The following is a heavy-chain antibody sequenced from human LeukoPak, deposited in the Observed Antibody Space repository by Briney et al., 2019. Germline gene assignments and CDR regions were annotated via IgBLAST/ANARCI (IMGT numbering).Heavy chain of an antibody. CDR3: ARGNYYGSGRFDY. V-gene: IGHV4-59*01. CDR1: GGSISGSY. J-gene: IGHJ4*02. D-gene: IGHD3-10*01. CDR2: SFYGGST. Sequence: PSETLSLACTVSGGSISGSYWTWIRQPPGKTLGWIGHSFYGGSTNYNPSLKSRLTISVDTSKNQFSLKVISVTAADTAVYYCARGNYYGSGRFDYWGRGTLVTVSS.